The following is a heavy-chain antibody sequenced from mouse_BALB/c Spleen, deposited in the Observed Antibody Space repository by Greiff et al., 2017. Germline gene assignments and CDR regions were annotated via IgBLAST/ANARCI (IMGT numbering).Heavy chain of an antibody. CDR3: ARQTIWGFAY. CDR2: ISSGGSYT. CDR1: GFTFSSYG. Sequence: EVKLEESGGDLVKPGGSLKLSCAASGFTFSSYGMSWVRQTPDKRLEWVATISSGGSYTYYPDSVKGRFTISRDNAKNTLYLQMSSLKSEDTAMFYCARQTIWGFAYWGQGTLVTVSA. V-gene: IGHV5-6*02. J-gene: IGHJ3*01. D-gene: IGHD4-1*01.